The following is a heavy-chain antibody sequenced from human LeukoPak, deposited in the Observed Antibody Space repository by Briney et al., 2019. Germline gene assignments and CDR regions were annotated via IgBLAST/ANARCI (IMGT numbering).Heavy chain of an antibody. CDR3: ARANHPVVDGYYHGNFDY. V-gene: IGHV3-7*03. D-gene: IGHD3-22*01. CDR2: INQDGSEK. J-gene: IGHJ4*02. CDR1: GFTFSDYW. Sequence: PGGSLRLSCAASGFTFSDYWMGWVRQAPGKGLEWVANINQDGSEKYYVDSVKGRFTISRDNAKNSLYLQMNSLRVEDTAVYYCARANHPVVDGYYHGNFDYWGQGTLVTVSS.